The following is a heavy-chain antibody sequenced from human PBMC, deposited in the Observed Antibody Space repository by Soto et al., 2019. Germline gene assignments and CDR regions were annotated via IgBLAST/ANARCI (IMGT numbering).Heavy chain of an antibody. V-gene: IGHV1-69*01. J-gene: IGHJ5*02. D-gene: IGHD3-10*01. Sequence: VQLVQSGAEVKKPGSSVKVSCKVSGGTFRSFVIDWVRQAPGQRLEWLGGIIPIFGTTNYAEKFRGRVSMTADESTSTAYMELSSLTSDDTAVYFCARPRGGYGQNNFFDPWGQGTLVTVSS. CDR3: ARPRGGYGQNNFFDP. CDR2: IIPIFGTT. CDR1: GGTFRSFV.